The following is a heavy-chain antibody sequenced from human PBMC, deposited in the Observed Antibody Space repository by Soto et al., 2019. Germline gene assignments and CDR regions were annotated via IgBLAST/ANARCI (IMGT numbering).Heavy chain of an antibody. J-gene: IGHJ4*02. V-gene: IGHV3-23*01. CDR1: QFTFGGLG. CDR3: VSWMSAHFDY. CDR2: ISRDEDNT. D-gene: IGHD2-2*03. Sequence: VLLLESGGGFVQPGGSVRLSCAAPQFTFGGLGLSWVRQSPGRGLEWVATISRDEDNTNYADSVNGRFTISKDRSTNTLHLHMASLRAEDTAMYFCVSWMSAHFDYWGRGALVTVSS.